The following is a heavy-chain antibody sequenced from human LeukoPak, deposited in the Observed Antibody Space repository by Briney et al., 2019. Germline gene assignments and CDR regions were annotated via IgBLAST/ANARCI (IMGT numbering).Heavy chain of an antibody. V-gene: IGHV6-1*01. Sequence: SQTLSLTCAISGDSVSSDSAAWNWIRQSPSRGLEWLASTYFRSKWYYDYALAVKGRITINPDTSKNQFSLQLNSVTPEDTAVYFCARDPIGGSTIFDSWDQGTLVTVSS. CDR1: GDSVSSDSAA. J-gene: IGHJ4*02. CDR3: ARDPIGGSTIFDS. CDR2: TYFRSKWYY. D-gene: IGHD1-26*01.